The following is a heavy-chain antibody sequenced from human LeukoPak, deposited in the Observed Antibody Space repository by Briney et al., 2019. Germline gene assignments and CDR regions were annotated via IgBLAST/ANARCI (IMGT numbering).Heavy chain of an antibody. V-gene: IGHV3-30*18. D-gene: IGHD6-19*01. CDR3: AKLSGWAIDY. J-gene: IGHJ4*02. Sequence: PGGSLRLSCAASGFTFSSYGMHWVRQAPGKGLEWVAVISYDGSNKCYADSVKGRFTISRDNSKNTLYLQMNSLRAEDTAVYYCAKLSGWAIDYWGQGTLVTVSS. CDR2: ISYDGSNK. CDR1: GFTFSSYG.